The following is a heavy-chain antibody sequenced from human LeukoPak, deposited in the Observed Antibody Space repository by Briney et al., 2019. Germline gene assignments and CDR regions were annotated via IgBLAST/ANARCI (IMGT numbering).Heavy chain of an antibody. Sequence: GGSLRLSCAASGFTVSTNYMTWVRQAPGKGLEWVSLIYTGNSTYYADSVKGRFTISRDNSKNTLYLQMNSLRAEDTALYYCARDNPIGVGVSMDVWGKGTTVTVSS. CDR2: IYTGNST. V-gene: IGHV3-53*01. CDR1: GFTVSTNY. J-gene: IGHJ6*03. CDR3: ARDNPIGVGVSMDV. D-gene: IGHD3-3*01.